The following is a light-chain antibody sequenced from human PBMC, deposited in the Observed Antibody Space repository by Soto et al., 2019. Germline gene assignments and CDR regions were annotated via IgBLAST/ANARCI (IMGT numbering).Light chain of an antibody. Sequence: QPVLTQSPSASASLGASVKLTCTLSSGHSSYAIAWHQQQPEKGPRYLMKLNSDGRHSKGDGIPDRFSGSSSGAERYLTISSLQSADEDDYYCQTWRTGLQVFGGGTKLTVL. CDR3: QTWRTGLQV. J-gene: IGLJ3*02. CDR2: LNSDGRH. V-gene: IGLV4-69*01. CDR1: SGHSSYA.